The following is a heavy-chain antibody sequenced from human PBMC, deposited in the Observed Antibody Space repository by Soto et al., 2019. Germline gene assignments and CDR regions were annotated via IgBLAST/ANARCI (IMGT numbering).Heavy chain of an antibody. CDR2: IYYRGST. CDR1: GGSVSRGSYF. J-gene: IGHJ1*01. V-gene: IGHV4-39*01. CDR3: ARLSFSGSYNVTRAKYFQP. D-gene: IGHD1-26*01. Sequence: SETLSLTCTVSGGSVSRGSYFWGWIRQAPGKGLEWIGTIYYRGSTYYNPSLKSRVTISVDTSKNQFSLKLSSVTAADTAVYYCARLSFSGSYNVTRAKYFQPWGQGTLLTVSS.